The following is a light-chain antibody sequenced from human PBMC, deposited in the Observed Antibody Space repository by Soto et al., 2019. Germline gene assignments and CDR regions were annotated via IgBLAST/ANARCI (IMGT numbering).Light chain of an antibody. CDR3: QQYKNWART. CDR2: GAS. Sequence: EIVMTQSPATLSVSPGERATLSCRASQSVSSNLAWYQQKPGQAPRPLIYGASTRATGIPARFSGRGSGTELTRTISSLQSEDFAVYYCQQYKNWARTFGQGTKVEIK. V-gene: IGKV3-15*01. J-gene: IGKJ1*01. CDR1: QSVSSN.